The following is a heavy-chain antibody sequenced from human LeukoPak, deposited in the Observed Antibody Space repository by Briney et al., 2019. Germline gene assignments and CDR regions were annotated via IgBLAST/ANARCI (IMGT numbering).Heavy chain of an antibody. V-gene: IGHV4-39*01. D-gene: IGHD3-16*01. J-gene: IGHJ5*02. CDR2: FYYSGST. Sequence: SETLSLTCTVSGGSISSSSYYWGWIRQPPGKGLEWIGSFYYSGSTYYSPSLKSRVSISVDTSKNQFSLKLSSVTAADTAVYYCAIHVWPKVDPWGQGTLVTVSS. CDR1: GGSISSSSYY. CDR3: AIHVWPKVDP.